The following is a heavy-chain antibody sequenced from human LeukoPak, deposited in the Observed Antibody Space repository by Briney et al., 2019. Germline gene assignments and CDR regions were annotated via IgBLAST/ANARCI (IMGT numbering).Heavy chain of an antibody. CDR2: ISVSGGST. D-gene: IGHD3-22*01. CDR1: GFTFSSYA. V-gene: IGHV3-23*01. CDR3: AKVPVYYYDSSGYSYIDY. Sequence: GSLRLSCAASGFTFSSYAMSWVRQAPGKGLEWVSAISVSGGSTYYADSVKGRFTISRDNSKNTLYLQMNSLRAEDTAVYYCAKVPVYYYDSSGYSYIDYWGQGTLVTVSS. J-gene: IGHJ4*02.